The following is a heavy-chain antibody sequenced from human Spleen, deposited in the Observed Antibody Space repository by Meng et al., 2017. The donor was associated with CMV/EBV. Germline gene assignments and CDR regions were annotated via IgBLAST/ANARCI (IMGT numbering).Heavy chain of an antibody. Sequence: GGSLRLSCAASGFTFSDYYMSWIRQAPGKGLEWVSYISGSGSTIYYADSVKGRFTISRDDAKNSLYLQMNSLRAEDTAVYYCARDLGRIVVVPGDYGMDVWGQGTTVTVSS. D-gene: IGHD2-2*01. CDR3: ARDLGRIVVVPGDYGMDV. J-gene: IGHJ6*02. CDR2: ISGSGSTI. CDR1: GFTFSDYY. V-gene: IGHV3-11*01.